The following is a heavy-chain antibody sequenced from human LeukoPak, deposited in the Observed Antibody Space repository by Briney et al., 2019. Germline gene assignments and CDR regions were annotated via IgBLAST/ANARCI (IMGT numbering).Heavy chain of an antibody. V-gene: IGHV4-28*01. CDR2: IYYSGST. J-gene: IGHJ4*02. Sequence: PSDTLSLTCAASGYSISSSNWWGWIRQPPGKGLEWIGYIYYSGSTYYNPSLKSRVTISVDTSKNQFSLKLSSVTAADTAVYYCASAPESSLRPPYFDYWGQGTLVTVSS. CDR3: ASAPESSLRPPYFDY. CDR1: GYSISSSNW. D-gene: IGHD6-13*01.